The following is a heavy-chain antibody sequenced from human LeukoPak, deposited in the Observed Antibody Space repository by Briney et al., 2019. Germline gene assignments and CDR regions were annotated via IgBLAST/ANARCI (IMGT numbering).Heavy chain of an antibody. Sequence: GGSLRLSCAASGFTFSSYAMRWVRQAPGKGLEWVAVISYDGSNKYYADSVKGRFTISRDNSKNTLYLQMNSLGAEDTAVYYCASHLGGSKDYWGQGTLVTVSS. CDR1: GFTFSSYA. J-gene: IGHJ4*02. V-gene: IGHV3-30-3*01. CDR3: ASHLGGSKDY. CDR2: ISYDGSNK. D-gene: IGHD1-26*01.